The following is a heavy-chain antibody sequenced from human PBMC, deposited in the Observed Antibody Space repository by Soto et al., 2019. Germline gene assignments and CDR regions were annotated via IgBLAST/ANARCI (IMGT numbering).Heavy chain of an antibody. V-gene: IGHV4-30-4*01. CDR3: ASSRIDWKTDTAMAPIDY. CDR1: GGSISSGDYY. J-gene: IGHJ4*02. CDR2: IYYSGST. D-gene: IGHD5-18*01. Sequence: PSETLSLTCTVSGGSISSGDYYWSWIRQPPGKGLEWIGYIYYSGSTYYNPSLKSRVTISVDTPKNQFSLKLSSVTAADAAVYYCASSRIDWKTDTAMAPIDYWGQGTLVTVSS.